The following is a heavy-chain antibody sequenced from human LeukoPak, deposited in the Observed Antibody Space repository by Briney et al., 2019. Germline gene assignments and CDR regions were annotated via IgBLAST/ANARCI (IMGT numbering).Heavy chain of an antibody. CDR1: GGSFSGYY. J-gene: IGHJ6*03. D-gene: IGHD2-2*01. Sequence: PSETLSLTCAVHGGSFSGYYWSWIRQPPGKGLEWIGEINHSGSTNYNPSLKSRVTISVDTSKNQFSLKLSSVTAADTAVYYCARGPYCSSTSCYRPYYYYYYYMDVWGKGTTVTVSS. CDR2: INHSGST. CDR3: ARGPYCSSTSCYRPYYYYYYYMDV. V-gene: IGHV4-34*01.